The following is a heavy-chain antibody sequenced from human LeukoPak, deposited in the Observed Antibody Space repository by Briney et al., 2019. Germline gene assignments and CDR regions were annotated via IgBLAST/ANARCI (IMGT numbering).Heavy chain of an antibody. CDR1: GYTFTNYG. D-gene: IGHD2-15*01. CDR3: ARAGVTDRLEVAWEAKYYYYYYMDV. J-gene: IGHJ6*03. Sequence: EASVKVSCKASGYTFTNYGISWVRQAPGQGLEWMGWISAYNGNTNYAQKLQGRVTMTTDTSTSTAYMELRNLRSDDTAVYYCARAGVTDRLEVAWEAKYYYYYYMDVWGKGTTVTVSS. V-gene: IGHV1-18*01. CDR2: ISAYNGNT.